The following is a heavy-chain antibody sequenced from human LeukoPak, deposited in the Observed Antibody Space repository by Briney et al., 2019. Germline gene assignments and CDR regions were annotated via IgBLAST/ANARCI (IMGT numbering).Heavy chain of an antibody. CDR3: ARGPRIVGAASPILD. J-gene: IGHJ4*02. D-gene: IGHD1-26*01. V-gene: IGHV1-18*01. CDR2: ISAYNGNT. Sequence: AASLKVSCKASGYTFTSYGISWVRQAPGQGLEWMGWISAYNGNTNYAQKLQGRVTMTTDTSTSTAYMELRSLRSDDTAVYYCARGPRIVGAASPILDWGQGTLVTVSS. CDR1: GYTFTSYG.